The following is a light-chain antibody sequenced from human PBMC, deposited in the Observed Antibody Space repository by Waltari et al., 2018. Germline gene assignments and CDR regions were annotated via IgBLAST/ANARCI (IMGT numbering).Light chain of an antibody. CDR3: QQYYSTPKT. CDR2: WAS. J-gene: IGKJ1*01. Sequence: DIVMTQSPDSLAVSLGERATINCKPSQSVLYSSNNKNYLAWYQQKPGQPPKLLIYWASXRESGVPDRFSGSGSGTDFTLTISSLQAEDVAVYYCQQYYSTPKTFGQGTKVEIK. CDR1: QSVLYSSNNKNY. V-gene: IGKV4-1*01.